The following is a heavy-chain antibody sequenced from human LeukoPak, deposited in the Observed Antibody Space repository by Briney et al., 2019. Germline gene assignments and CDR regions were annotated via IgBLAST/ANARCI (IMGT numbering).Heavy chain of an antibody. J-gene: IGHJ6*02. V-gene: IGHV1-46*01. CDR3: ASVYLYGMDV. D-gene: IGHD2-8*01. CDR2: INPSGGGT. Sequence: ASVKVSCKASGYSLTTYYMHWVRQAPGQGLEWIAIINPSGGGTKYAQKFQGRVTMTRDTPTNTVYMGLSSLRTEDTAVYYCASVYLYGMDVWGQGTTVTVSS. CDR1: GYSLTTYY.